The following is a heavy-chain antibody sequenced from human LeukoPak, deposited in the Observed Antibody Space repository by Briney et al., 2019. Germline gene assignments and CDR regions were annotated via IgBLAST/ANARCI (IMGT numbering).Heavy chain of an antibody. CDR2: IYPGDSDT. J-gene: IGHJ4*02. CDR3: ARQGPDSDYGSGSLDY. CDR1: GYSFTSYW. V-gene: IGHV5-51*01. Sequence: GESLKISCKGSGYSFTSYWIGWVRQMPGKGLEWMGIIYPGDSDTRYSPSFQGQVTISADKSISTAYLQWSSLKASDTAMYYCARQGPDSDYGSGSLDYWGQGTLVTVSS. D-gene: IGHD3-10*01.